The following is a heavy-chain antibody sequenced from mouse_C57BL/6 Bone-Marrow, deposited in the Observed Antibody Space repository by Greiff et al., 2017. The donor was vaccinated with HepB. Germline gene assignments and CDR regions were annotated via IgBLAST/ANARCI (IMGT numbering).Heavy chain of an antibody. Sequence: EVKLVESVAELVRPGASVKLSCTASGFNINNTYMPWVQQRPEQGLEWIGRIDPANGNTKYAPQFQGKATITADTSSNTAYLQLSSLTSEDTAIYYCASHYYGSTLAWFADWGQGTLVTVSA. V-gene: IGHV14-3*01. CDR1: GFNINNTY. CDR2: IDPANGNT. CDR3: ASHYYGSTLAWFAD. J-gene: IGHJ3*01. D-gene: IGHD1-1*01.